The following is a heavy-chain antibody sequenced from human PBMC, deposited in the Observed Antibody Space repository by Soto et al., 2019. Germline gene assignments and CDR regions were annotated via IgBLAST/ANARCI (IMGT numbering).Heavy chain of an antibody. CDR3: ARSDEQLGYYGMDV. D-gene: IGHD6-6*01. CDR2: IDPSDSYT. CDR1: GYSFTSYW. J-gene: IGHJ6*02. V-gene: IGHV5-10-1*01. Sequence: GDSLKISCKGSGYSFTSYWISWVRQMPGKGLEWMGRIDPSDSYTNYSPSFQGHVTISADKSISTAHLQWSSLKASDTAMYYCARSDEQLGYYGMDVWGQGTTVTVSS.